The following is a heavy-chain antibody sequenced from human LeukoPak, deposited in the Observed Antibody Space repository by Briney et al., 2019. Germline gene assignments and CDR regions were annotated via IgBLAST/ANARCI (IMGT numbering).Heavy chain of an antibody. CDR1: GFTVSSNY. CDR3: AKDRPDIVVVVAATPYDAFDI. Sequence: GGSLRLSCAASGFTVSSNYVSWFRQAPGKGLEWVSVIYKGGTPYYADSVKGRFTISRDNSKNTLYLQMNSLRAEDTAVYYCAKDRPDIVVVVAATPYDAFDIWGQGTMVTVSS. V-gene: IGHV3-53*01. CDR2: IYKGGTP. D-gene: IGHD2-15*01. J-gene: IGHJ3*02.